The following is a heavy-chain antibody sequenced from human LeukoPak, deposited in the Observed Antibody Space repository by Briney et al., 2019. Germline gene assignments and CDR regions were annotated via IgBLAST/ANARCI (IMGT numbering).Heavy chain of an antibody. CDR3: AIGRGGEQLGDY. CDR1: EYSFPNYC. D-gene: IGHD7-27*01. J-gene: IGHJ4*02. V-gene: IGHV5-51*01. CDR2: IYPDDSDT. Sequence: GESLKISCKHSEYSFPNYCIGWVRQMPGKGLEWMGSIYPDDSDTRYSPSFQGQVTISADKSISTAYLQWSSLKASDTAMYYCAIGRGGEQLGDYWGQGTLVTVSS.